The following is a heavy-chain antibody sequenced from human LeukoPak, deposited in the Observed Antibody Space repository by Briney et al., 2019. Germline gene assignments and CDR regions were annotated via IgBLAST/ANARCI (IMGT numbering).Heavy chain of an antibody. J-gene: IGHJ4*02. V-gene: IGHV3-30*04. CDR2: ISYDGSNK. Sequence: GGSLRLSCAASGFTFSSYAMHWVRQAPGKGLEWVAVISYDGSNKYYADSVKGRFTISRDNSKNTLYLQMNSLRAEDTAVYYCARGGGYSGYDQFRLERRTDNYFDYWGQGTLVTVSS. CDR1: GFTFSSYA. D-gene: IGHD5-12*01. CDR3: ARGGGYSGYDQFRLERRTDNYFDY.